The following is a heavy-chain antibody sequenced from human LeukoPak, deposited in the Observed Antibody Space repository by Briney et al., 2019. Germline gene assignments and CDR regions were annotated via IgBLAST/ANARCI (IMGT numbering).Heavy chain of an antibody. V-gene: IGHV3-48*01. CDR2: ISSSSSTI. CDR1: GFTFSSYS. Sequence: PGGSLRLSCAASGFTFSSYSMNWVRQAPGKGLEWVSYISSSSSTIYYADSVKGRFTISRDNAKNSLYLQMNSLRAEDTAVYYCAKKAVRNDFWSGYYTGILGDFDYWGQGTLVTVSS. CDR3: AKKAVRNDFWSGYYTGILGDFDY. J-gene: IGHJ4*02. D-gene: IGHD3-3*01.